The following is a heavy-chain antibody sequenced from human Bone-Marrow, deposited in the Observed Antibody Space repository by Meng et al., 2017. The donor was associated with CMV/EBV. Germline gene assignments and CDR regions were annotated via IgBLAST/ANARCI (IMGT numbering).Heavy chain of an antibody. CDR3: ARDRYCSSTSCHNWFDP. V-gene: IGHV3-74*01. CDR1: GFTFSSYG. Sequence: GESLKISCAASGFTFSSYGMHWVRQAPGKGLVWVSRINSDGSSTSYADSVKGRFTISRDNAKNTLYLQMNSLRAEDTAVYYCARDRYCSSTSCHNWFDPWGQGTRVTGSS. D-gene: IGHD2-2*01. J-gene: IGHJ5*02. CDR2: INSDGSST.